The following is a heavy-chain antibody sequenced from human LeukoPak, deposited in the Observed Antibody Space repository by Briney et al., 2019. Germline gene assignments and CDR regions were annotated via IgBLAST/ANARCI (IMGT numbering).Heavy chain of an antibody. D-gene: IGHD3-22*01. J-gene: IGHJ4*02. Sequence: PGGPLRLSCTVSGFTVSSNSMSWVRQAPGKGLEWVSFIYTTGNTHNSDSVKGRFTISRDSSKNTLYLQMNSLRAEDTAVYYCARRAGDYSHPYDYWGQGTLVTVSS. V-gene: IGHV3-53*01. CDR3: ARRAGDYSHPYDY. CDR1: GFTVSSNS. CDR2: IYTTGNT.